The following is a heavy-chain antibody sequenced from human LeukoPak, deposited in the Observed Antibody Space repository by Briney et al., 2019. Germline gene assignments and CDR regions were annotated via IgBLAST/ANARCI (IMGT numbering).Heavy chain of an antibody. V-gene: IGHV1-69*05. D-gene: IGHD2-15*01. CDR3: ARGRGYCSGGSCYSVFDY. Sequence: ASVKVSCKASGGTFSSYAISWVRQAPGQGLEWMGRIIPIFGTANYAQKFQGRVTITTDESTSTAYMELSSLRSEDTAVYYCARGRGYCSGGSCYSVFDYWGQGTLVTVSS. CDR1: GGTFSSYA. CDR2: IIPIFGTA. J-gene: IGHJ4*02.